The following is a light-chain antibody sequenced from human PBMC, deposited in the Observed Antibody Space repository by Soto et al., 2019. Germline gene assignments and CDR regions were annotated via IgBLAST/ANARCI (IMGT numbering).Light chain of an antibody. CDR2: GAS. CDR3: QHYNVYPWT. CDR1: QSVNSSY. V-gene: IGKV3-20*01. Sequence: EIVLTQSPGTLSLSPGERVTLSCRASQSVNSSYLAWYQQKPGQAPRLLIYGASTRATGIPARFSGSGSGTEFTLSISSLQPDDFATYYCQHYNVYPWTFGQGTKVDIK. J-gene: IGKJ1*01.